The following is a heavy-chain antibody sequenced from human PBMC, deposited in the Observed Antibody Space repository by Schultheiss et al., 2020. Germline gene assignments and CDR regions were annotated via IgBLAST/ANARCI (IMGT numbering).Heavy chain of an antibody. D-gene: IGHD3-3*01. CDR2: IYYSGST. Sequence: GSLRLSCAASGFAFRTYAMHWVRQAPGKGLEWIGSIYYSGSTYYNPSLKSRVTISVDTSKNQFSLKLSSVTAADTAVYYCARTFWSGYFHYYYYMDVWGKGTTVTVSS. J-gene: IGHJ6*03. CDR3: ARTFWSGYFHYYYYMDV. CDR1: GFAFRTYA. V-gene: IGHV4-38-2*01.